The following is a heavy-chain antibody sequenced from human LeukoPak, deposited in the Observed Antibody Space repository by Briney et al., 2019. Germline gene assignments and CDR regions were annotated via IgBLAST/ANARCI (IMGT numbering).Heavy chain of an antibody. CDR3: TRHRDYYDSSGYFS. Sequence: GGSLRLSCAASGFTFSGSAMHWVRQASGKGLEWVGRIRSKANSYATAYAASVKGRFTIPRDDSKNTAYLQMNSLKTEDTAVYYCTRHRDYYDSSGYFSWGQGTLVTVSS. D-gene: IGHD3-22*01. CDR2: IRSKANSYAT. J-gene: IGHJ4*02. V-gene: IGHV3-73*01. CDR1: GFTFSGSA.